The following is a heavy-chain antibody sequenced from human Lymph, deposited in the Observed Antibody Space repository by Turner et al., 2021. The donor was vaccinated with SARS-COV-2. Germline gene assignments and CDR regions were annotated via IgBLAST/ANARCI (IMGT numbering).Heavy chain of an antibody. Sequence: QVQLVQSGAGGKKLGASVKVSCKRSVYTFTSYYLHWVRQAPGQGLEWMRIINPSGGSTTYAQKFQGRVNMTRDTSTSTGYMELSSLRSEDTAVYYCARDPPIQIWVDYFYYGMDVWGQGTTVTVSS. CDR2: INPSGGST. D-gene: IGHD5-18*01. CDR3: ARDPPIQIWVDYFYYGMDV. V-gene: IGHV1-46*01. CDR1: VYTFTSYY. J-gene: IGHJ6*02.